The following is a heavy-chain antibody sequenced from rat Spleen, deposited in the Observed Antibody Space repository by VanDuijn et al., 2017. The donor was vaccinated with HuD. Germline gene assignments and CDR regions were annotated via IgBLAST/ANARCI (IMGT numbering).Heavy chain of an antibody. D-gene: IGHD4-3*01. CDR2: INKDSSRI. CDR3: AREEFGVRD. V-gene: IGHV4-2*01. CDR1: GFNFNDHW. J-gene: IGHJ2*01. Sequence: EVKLVESGGGLVQPGRTLKLSCAASGFNFNDHWMGWVRQVPGKGLEWIGEINKDSSRIKYIPSLKDKITISRDNAQNTLYQQMSKLGSEDTGIYYCAREEFGVRDWGQGIMVTVSS.